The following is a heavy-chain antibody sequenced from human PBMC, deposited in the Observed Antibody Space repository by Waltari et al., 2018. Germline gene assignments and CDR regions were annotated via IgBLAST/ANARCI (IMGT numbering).Heavy chain of an antibody. Sequence: QVQLVQSGAEVKKPGASVKVSCKASGYTFTSYDINWVRQATGQGLEWMGWMNPNSGNTGYAQKFQGRVTITRNTSISTAYMELSSLRSEDTAVYYCAKSIAVAGTLYYYYYYGMDVWGQGTTVTVSS. V-gene: IGHV1-8*03. D-gene: IGHD6-19*01. CDR2: MNPNSGNT. CDR3: AKSIAVAGTLYYYYYYGMDV. J-gene: IGHJ6*02. CDR1: GYTFTSYD.